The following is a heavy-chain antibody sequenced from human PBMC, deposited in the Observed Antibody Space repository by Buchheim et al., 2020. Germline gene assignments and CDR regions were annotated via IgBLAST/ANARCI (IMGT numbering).Heavy chain of an antibody. CDR2: ISGSGGST. Sequence: EVQLLESGGGLVQPGGSLRLSCAASGFTFSSYGMSWVRQAPGKGLEWVSSISGSGGSTYSADSVKGRFTISRDNSKKTLYLQMNSLRAEDTAIYYCAKSSSGWPREGDYWGQGTL. CDR1: GFTFSSYG. CDR3: AKSSSGWPREGDY. V-gene: IGHV3-23*01. J-gene: IGHJ4*02. D-gene: IGHD6-19*01.